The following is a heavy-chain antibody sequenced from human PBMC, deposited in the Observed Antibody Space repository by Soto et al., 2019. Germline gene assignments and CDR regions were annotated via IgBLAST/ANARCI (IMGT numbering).Heavy chain of an antibody. CDR3: ARVSLGGGGYYYGMDV. J-gene: IGHJ6*01. D-gene: IGHD3-16*01. Sequence: QLQLQESGSGLVKPSQTLSLTCTVSGDSMSSGGYSWSWIRQPPGKGLEWIGYIYHTGSTYYNPSLKSRVTISLDRSKNQFSLKLRSLTAPETAVYYCARVSLGGGGYYYGMDVW. CDR1: GDSMSSGGYS. CDR2: IYHTGST. V-gene: IGHV4-30-2*01.